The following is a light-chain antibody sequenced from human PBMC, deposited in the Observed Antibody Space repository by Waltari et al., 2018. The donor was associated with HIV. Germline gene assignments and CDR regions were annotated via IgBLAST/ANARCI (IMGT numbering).Light chain of an antibody. V-gene: IGLV3-19*01. CDR1: SLRDLD. Sequence: SSELTQDHPMSVSVGPTVTKPCQGASLRDLDARGYQTQPRPDTVLVPYAKNNRPPGIPERFSGSSSGNTASLTITGAQAADEADYYCNSWDNSGNHLLFGGGTKLTVL. CDR2: AKN. CDR3: NSWDNSGNHLL. J-gene: IGLJ2*01.